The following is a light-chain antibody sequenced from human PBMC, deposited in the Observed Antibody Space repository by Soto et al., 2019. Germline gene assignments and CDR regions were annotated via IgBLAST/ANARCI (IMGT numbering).Light chain of an antibody. V-gene: IGKV3-20*01. CDR1: QSVSSSY. CDR3: KQYGSSPIT. J-gene: IGKJ5*01. Sequence: EIVLTQSPGTLSLSPGERATLSCRASQSVSSSYLAWYQQKPGQAHRLLIYGASSRATGIPDRFSGSGSGTDFTLTISRLEPEEFAVYYCKQYGSSPITFGQGTRLEI. CDR2: GAS.